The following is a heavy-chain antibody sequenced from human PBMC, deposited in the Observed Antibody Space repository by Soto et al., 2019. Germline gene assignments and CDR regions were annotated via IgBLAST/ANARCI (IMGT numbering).Heavy chain of an antibody. J-gene: IGHJ4*02. CDR2: MNGGGGTM. CDR1: GFTFNRYT. CDR3: ARDKSGTYSIDY. Sequence: EVQLVESGGGLVQSGGSLRLTCAASGFTFNRYTMNWVRQAPGKGLEWLSYMNGGGGTMFYADSVKGRVTISRDNAKNSLYLQMDSLRAEDTAVYYCARDKSGTYSIDYWGQGTLVTVSS. V-gene: IGHV3-48*04. D-gene: IGHD1-26*01.